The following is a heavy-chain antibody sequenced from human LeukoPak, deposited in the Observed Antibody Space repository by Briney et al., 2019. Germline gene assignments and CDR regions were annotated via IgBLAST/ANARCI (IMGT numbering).Heavy chain of an antibody. D-gene: IGHD6-19*01. CDR1: GFIVSSSE. J-gene: IGHJ6*03. Sequence: GGSLRLSCAASGFIVSSSEMNWVRRAPGTGLEWVSFIASDGTIFYADSVKGRFTLSRDNARNSVYLQMSSLGVEDTAIYYCATSLSGWENYHYMNAWGRGTTVT. CDR3: ATSLSGWENYHYMNA. CDR2: IASDGTI. V-gene: IGHV3-48*03.